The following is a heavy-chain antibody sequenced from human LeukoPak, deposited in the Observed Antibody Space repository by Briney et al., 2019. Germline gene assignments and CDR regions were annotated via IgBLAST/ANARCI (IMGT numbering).Heavy chain of an antibody. Sequence: PSETLSLTCTVSGGSISSGSYYMSWIRQAPGKGLEWVSYIGSSGSIIYYADSVKGRFTISRDNAKNSLYLQMNSLRAEDTAVYYCARDRYYGSGNYYNEGPLDYWGQGTLVTVSS. V-gene: IGHV3-11*01. CDR1: GGSISSGSYY. J-gene: IGHJ4*02. CDR3: ARDRYYGSGNYYNEGPLDY. CDR2: IGSSGSII. D-gene: IGHD3-10*01.